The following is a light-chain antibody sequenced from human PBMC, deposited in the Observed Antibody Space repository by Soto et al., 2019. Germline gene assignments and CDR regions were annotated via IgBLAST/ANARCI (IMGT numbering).Light chain of an antibody. CDR1: QDINNY. CDR3: QRYNNGPPVT. Sequence: DIQMTQSPSFLSAAVGDRVTITCRASQDINNYLAWYQQKPGKPPKLLSYAASTLQSGVPSRFSDGGSGTDYTLTINSLQPEDVATYYWQRYNNGPPVTFGPGTKV. J-gene: IGKJ3*01. CDR2: AAS. V-gene: IGKV1-27*01.